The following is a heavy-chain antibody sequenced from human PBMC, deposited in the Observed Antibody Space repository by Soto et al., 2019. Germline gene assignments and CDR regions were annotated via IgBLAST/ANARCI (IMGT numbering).Heavy chain of an antibody. CDR1: GFTFSSYG. CDR2: XSNXXSXX. CDR3: AKSGSGYYYYGMDV. J-gene: IGHJ6*02. D-gene: IGHD6-19*01. Sequence: GGSLRLSCAASGFTFSSYGMHWVRQAPGKGLEWVAVXSNXXSXXXXXDXXXGRFTISRDNSKNTLYLQMNSLRAEDTAVYYCAKSGSGYYYYGMDVWGQGTTVTVSS. V-gene: IGHV3-30*18.